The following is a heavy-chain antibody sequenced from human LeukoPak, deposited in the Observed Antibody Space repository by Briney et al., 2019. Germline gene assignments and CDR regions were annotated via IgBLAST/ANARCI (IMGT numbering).Heavy chain of an antibody. D-gene: IGHD3-10*01. CDR2: IYYSGST. Sequence: SQTLSLTCTVSGGSISSGDYYWSWIRQPPGKGLEWIGYIYYSGSTYYNPSLKSRLTISVDTSKNQFSLKLSSETAADTAVYDCARADYYGSGRRGMDVWGQGTTVTVSS. V-gene: IGHV4-30-4*01. CDR1: GGSISSGDYY. J-gene: IGHJ6*02. CDR3: ARADYYGSGRRGMDV.